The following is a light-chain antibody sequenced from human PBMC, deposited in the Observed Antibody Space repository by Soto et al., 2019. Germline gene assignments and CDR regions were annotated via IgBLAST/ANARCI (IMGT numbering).Light chain of an antibody. Sequence: EIVLTQSPGTLSLSPGERATLSCRASQSVSDNYLAWYQQKPGQAPRLLIYDASSRATDVPDRFSGSGSGTDFSLTISRLEPEDFAVYYCQQYGCSLPWTFGQGTKVETK. CDR1: QSVSDNY. CDR3: QQYGCSLPWT. J-gene: IGKJ1*01. V-gene: IGKV3-20*01. CDR2: DAS.